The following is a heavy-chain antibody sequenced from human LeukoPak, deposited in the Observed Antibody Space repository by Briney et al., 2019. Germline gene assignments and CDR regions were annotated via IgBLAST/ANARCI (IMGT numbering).Heavy chain of an antibody. V-gene: IGHV3-73*01. CDR3: TKRSDSSCWYGDY. CDR2: IRSKANSYAP. CDR1: GFTFSGSA. J-gene: IGHJ4*02. D-gene: IGHD6-13*01. Sequence: GGSLRLSCAASGFTFSGSAMHWVRQASGKGREWFGRIRSKANSYAPAYAASVKGRFTISRGESKNTAYLQMNNLKTEDTAVYYRTKRSDSSCWYGDYLGQGTLVTVSS.